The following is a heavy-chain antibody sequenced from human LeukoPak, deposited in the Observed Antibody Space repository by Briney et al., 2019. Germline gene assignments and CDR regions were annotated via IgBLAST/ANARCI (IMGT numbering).Heavy chain of an antibody. D-gene: IGHD3-3*01. CDR3: TRDDFWSGYYPPRDY. CDR1: GFTFGDYA. V-gene: IGHV3-49*03. Sequence: GGSLRPSCTTSGFTFGDYAVSWFRQAPGKGLEWVGFIRSKAYGGTTEYAASVKGRFTISRDDSKSIAYLQMNSLKTEDTAVYYCTRDDFWSGYYPPRDYWGQGTLVTVSS. J-gene: IGHJ4*02. CDR2: IRSKAYGGTT.